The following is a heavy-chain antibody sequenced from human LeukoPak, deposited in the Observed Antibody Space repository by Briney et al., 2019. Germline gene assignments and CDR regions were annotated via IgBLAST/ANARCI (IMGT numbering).Heavy chain of an antibody. CDR2: ISGSGGST. J-gene: IGHJ5*02. CDR1: GFTFSSYA. Sequence: HPGGSLRLSCAASGFTFSSYAMSWVRQPPGKGLEWVSAISGSGGSTYYADSVKGRFTISRDNSKNTLYLQMNSLRAEDTAVYYCAKQARTRCSSTSCPKNWFDPWGQGTLVTVSS. D-gene: IGHD2-2*01. CDR3: AKQARTRCSSTSCPKNWFDP. V-gene: IGHV3-23*01.